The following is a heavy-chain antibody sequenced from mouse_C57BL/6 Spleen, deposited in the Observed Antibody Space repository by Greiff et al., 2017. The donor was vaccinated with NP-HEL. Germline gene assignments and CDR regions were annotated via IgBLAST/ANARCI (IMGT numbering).Heavy chain of an antibody. D-gene: IGHD2-1*01. J-gene: IGHJ3*01. CDR3: ARGALYYGNYEGFAY. CDR1: GYSFTGYY. Sequence: VQLQQSGPELVKPGASVKISCKASGYSFTGYYMNWVKQSPEKSLEWIGEINPSTGGTTYNQKFKAKATLTVDKSSSTAYMQLKSLTSEDSAVYYCARGALYYGNYEGFAYWGQGTLVTVSA. CDR2: INPSTGGT. V-gene: IGHV1-42*01.